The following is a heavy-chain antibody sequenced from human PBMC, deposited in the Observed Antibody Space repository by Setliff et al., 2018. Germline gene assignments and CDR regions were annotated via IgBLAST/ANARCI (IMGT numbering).Heavy chain of an antibody. D-gene: IGHD2-15*01. V-gene: IGHV3-33*08. J-gene: IGHJ4*02. Sequence: GGSLRLSCAASGFTFGTYRMHWVRQAPGKGLEWVAVIWHDGGNKYHADSVKGRFTISRDNSKNTLYLQMNSLRPEDTAVYYCARTCSGSGCYAGLESWGQGTLVTVSS. CDR1: GFTFGTYR. CDR2: IWHDGGNK. CDR3: ARTCSGSGCYAGLES.